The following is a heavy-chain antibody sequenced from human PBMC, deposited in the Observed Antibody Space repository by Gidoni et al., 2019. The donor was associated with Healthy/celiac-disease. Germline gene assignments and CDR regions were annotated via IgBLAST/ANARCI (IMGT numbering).Heavy chain of an antibody. CDR2: IYSGGST. J-gene: IGHJ3*02. D-gene: IGHD6-13*01. V-gene: IGHV3-66*02. Sequence: EVQLVESGGGLVQPGGSLRLSCAASGFTVRSNYMSWVRQAPGKGLEWVSVIYSGGSTYYADSVKGRFTISRDNSKNTLYLQMNSLRAEDTAVYYCARVDSSSWTDGAFDIWGQGTMVTVSS. CDR3: ARVDSSSWTDGAFDI. CDR1: GFTVRSNY.